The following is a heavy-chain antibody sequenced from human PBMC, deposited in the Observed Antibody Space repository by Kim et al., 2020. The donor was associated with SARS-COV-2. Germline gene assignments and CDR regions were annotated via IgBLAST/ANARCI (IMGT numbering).Heavy chain of an antibody. CDR2: ISSSSSYI. J-gene: IGHJ3*02. V-gene: IGHV3-21*01. Sequence: GGSLRLSCAASGFTFSSYSMNWVRQAPGKGLEWVSSISSSSSYIYYADSVKGRFTISRDNAKNSLYLQMNSLRAEDTAVYYCARDFEEGRKGAFDIWGQGTMVTVSS. CDR3: ARDFEEGRKGAFDI. CDR1: GFTFSSYS.